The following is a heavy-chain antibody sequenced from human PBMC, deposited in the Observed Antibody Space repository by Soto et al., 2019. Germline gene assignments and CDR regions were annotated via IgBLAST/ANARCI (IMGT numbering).Heavy chain of an antibody. CDR1: GGSISSYY. J-gene: IGHJ6*02. V-gene: IGHV4-59*01. D-gene: IGHD6-13*01. CDR2: IYYSGST. CDR3: ARDLPRIAAAGYYYYYGMDV. Sequence: SETLSLTCTVSGGSISSYYWSWIRQPPGKGLEWIGYIYYSGSTNYNPSLKSRVTISVDTSKNQFSLKLSSVTAADTAVYYCARDLPRIAAAGYYYYYGMDVWGQGTTVTVSS.